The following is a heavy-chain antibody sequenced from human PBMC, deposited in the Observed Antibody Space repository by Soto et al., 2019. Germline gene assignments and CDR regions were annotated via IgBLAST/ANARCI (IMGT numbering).Heavy chain of an antibody. D-gene: IGHD3-10*01. Sequence: GGSLRLSCAASGFTFSSYSMNWVRQAPGKGLEWVSYISSSSSTIYYADSVKGRFTISRDNAKNSLYLQMNSLRAEDTAVYYCARDLHYYGSGPHYGMDVWGQGTTVTVSS. CDR2: ISSSSSTI. CDR3: ARDLHYYGSGPHYGMDV. V-gene: IGHV3-48*04. CDR1: GFTFSSYS. J-gene: IGHJ6*02.